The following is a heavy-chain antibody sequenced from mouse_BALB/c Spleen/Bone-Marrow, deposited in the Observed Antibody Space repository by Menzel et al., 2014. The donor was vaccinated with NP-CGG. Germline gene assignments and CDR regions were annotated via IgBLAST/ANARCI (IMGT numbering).Heavy chain of an antibody. CDR1: GFNIKDTY. V-gene: IGHV14-3*02. J-gene: IGHJ4*01. CDR2: IDPANGNT. Sequence: VQLQQSGAELVKPGASVKLSCTASGFNIKDTYMHWVKQRPEQGLEWIGRIDPANGNTEYDPKFQGKATITADTSSNTAYLQLSSLTSEDTAVYYCARNGYYVYYYARDYWGQGTSVTVSS. CDR3: ARNGYYVYYYARDY. D-gene: IGHD2-3*01.